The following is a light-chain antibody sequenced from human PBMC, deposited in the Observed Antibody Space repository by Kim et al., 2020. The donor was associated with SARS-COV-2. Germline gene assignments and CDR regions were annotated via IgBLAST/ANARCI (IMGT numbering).Light chain of an antibody. J-gene: IGKJ4*01. CDR2: DAS. Sequence: LSPGERATLSCMASQSVSSYLACYQQRPGQAPMLLIYDASNRATGIPPRFSGSGSGTDFTLTISSLEPEDFAIYYCQQRSNWPLTFGGGTKVDIK. CDR1: QSVSSY. V-gene: IGKV3-11*01. CDR3: QQRSNWPLT.